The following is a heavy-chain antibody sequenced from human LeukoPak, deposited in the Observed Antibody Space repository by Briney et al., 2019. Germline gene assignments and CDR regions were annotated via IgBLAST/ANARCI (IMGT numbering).Heavy chain of an antibody. CDR1: RHTFTRSY. D-gene: IGHD4/OR15-4a*01. Sequence: ASVKVSCKASRHTFTRSYMHWVRQAPGQGLEWMGIIDPSGGSTTYAVKYRGRVTMTTDMSTSTVYMELSSLRSDDTAVYYCANGANVAYWGQGTLITVSS. V-gene: IGHV1-46*01. J-gene: IGHJ4*02. CDR2: IDPSGGST. CDR3: ANGANVAY.